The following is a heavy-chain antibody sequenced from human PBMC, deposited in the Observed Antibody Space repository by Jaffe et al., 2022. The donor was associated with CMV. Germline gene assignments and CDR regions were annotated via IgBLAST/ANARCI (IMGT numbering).Heavy chain of an antibody. D-gene: IGHD3-10*01. J-gene: IGHJ6*04. CDR2: IKQDGSEI. V-gene: IGHV3-7*03. CDR3: VRDFHYYGAGHLDV. CDR1: GFSFSNYW. Sequence: EDQVVESGGGLVQPGGSLRLSCAGSGFSFSNYWMNWVRQAPGKGLEWVARIKQDGSEIYYLDSVKGRFTISRDNAKNSVYLLMNSLRVEETAVYYCVRDFHYYGAGHLDVWGRGTTVTVSS.